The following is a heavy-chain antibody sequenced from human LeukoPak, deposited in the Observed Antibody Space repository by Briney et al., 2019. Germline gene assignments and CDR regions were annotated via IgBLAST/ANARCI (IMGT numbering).Heavy chain of an antibody. CDR1: GYTFTSYA. V-gene: IGHV7-4-1*02. CDR3: ARDGEIDYQLDYYYYYMDV. CDR2: INTNTGNP. J-gene: IGHJ6*03. Sequence: ASVKVSCKASGYTFTSYAMNWVRQAPGQGLEWMGWINTNTGNPTYAQGFTGRFVFSLDTSVSTAYLQISSLKAEDTAVYYCARDGEIDYQLDYYYYYMDVWGKGITVTVSS. D-gene: IGHD2-2*01.